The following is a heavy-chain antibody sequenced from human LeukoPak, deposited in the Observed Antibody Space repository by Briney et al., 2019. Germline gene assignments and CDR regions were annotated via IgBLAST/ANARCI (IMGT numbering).Heavy chain of an antibody. CDR1: GGSVSSYY. D-gene: IGHD2-21*02. J-gene: IGHJ5*02. CDR3: ARLQVHCGGDCYTRWFDP. CDR2: IYYSGST. Sequence: PSETLSLTCTVSGGSVSSYYWSWIRQPPGKGLEWIAYIYYSGSTKYNPSLKSRDTISLDRSKNQFSLKLRSVTAADTAVYYCARLQVHCGGDCYTRWFDPWGQGTLVTVSS. V-gene: IGHV4-59*08.